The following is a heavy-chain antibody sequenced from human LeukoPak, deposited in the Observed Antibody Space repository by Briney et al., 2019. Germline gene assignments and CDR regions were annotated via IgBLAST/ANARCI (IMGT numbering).Heavy chain of an antibody. CDR2: INAGNGNT. CDR1: GYTFTGYY. Sequence: ASVKVSCKASGYTFTGYYVHWVRQAPGQRLEWMGWINAGNGNTKYSQEFQGRVTITRDTSASTAYMELSSLRSEDMAVYYCARALSYYDSSGYFDYWGQGTLVTVSS. J-gene: IGHJ4*02. D-gene: IGHD3-22*01. V-gene: IGHV1-3*03. CDR3: ARALSYYDSSGYFDY.